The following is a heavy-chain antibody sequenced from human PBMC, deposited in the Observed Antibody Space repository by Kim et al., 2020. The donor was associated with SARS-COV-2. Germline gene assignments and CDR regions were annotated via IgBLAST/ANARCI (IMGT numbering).Heavy chain of an antibody. CDR3: AHFRSYDRFDY. V-gene: IGHV2-5*01. D-gene: IGHD3-22*01. CDR2: DK. J-gene: IGHJ4*02. Sequence: DKRYSPPLKSRLTITKDTSKNQVVLTLTDVDPVDTATYYCAHFRSYDRFDYWGQGTLVTVSS.